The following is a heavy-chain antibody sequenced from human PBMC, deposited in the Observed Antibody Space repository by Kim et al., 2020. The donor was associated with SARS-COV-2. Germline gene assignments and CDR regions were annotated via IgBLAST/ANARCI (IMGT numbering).Heavy chain of an antibody. J-gene: IGHJ4*02. CDR2: ISAYNGNT. Sequence: ASVKVSCKASGYTFTSYGISWVRQAPGQGLEWMGWISAYNGNTNYAQKLQGRVTMTTDTSTSTAYMELRSLRSDDTAVYYCARGYDYVWGSYRYPSGFDYWGQGTLVTVSS. CDR3: ARGYDYVWGSYRYPSGFDY. D-gene: IGHD3-16*02. CDR1: GYTFTSYG. V-gene: IGHV1-18*01.